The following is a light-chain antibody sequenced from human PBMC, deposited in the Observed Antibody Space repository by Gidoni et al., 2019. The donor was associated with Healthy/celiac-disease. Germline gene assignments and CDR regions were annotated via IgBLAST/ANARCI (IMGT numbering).Light chain of an antibody. CDR3: QQYNNWPRT. J-gene: IGKJ1*01. CDR1: QSVSSN. V-gene: IGKV3-15*01. Sequence: EIVMTQSPATLSVCPGERATLSCRDSQSVSSNLAWYQQKPGQTPRLLIYGASTRATGIPARFSGSGSGREFTLTISSLQSEDFAVYYCQQYNNWPRTFGQGTKVEIK. CDR2: GAS.